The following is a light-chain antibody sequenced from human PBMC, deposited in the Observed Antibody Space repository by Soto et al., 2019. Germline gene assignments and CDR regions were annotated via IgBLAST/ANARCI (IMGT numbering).Light chain of an antibody. CDR2: YDS. V-gene: IGLV3-21*04. Sequence: SYELTQPPSVSVAPGKTARITCGGNNIGSKSVHWYQQKPGQAPVLVIYYDSDRPSGIPERFSGSNSGNTATLTISRVEAVDEADYYCQVWDSSSDHPLYVFGTGTKVTVL. CDR3: QVWDSSSDHPLYV. J-gene: IGLJ1*01. CDR1: NIGSKS.